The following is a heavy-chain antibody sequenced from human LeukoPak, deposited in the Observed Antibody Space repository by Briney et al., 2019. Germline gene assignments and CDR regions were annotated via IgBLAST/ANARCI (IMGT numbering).Heavy chain of an antibody. CDR3: AKEVVAVAAPNWFDP. J-gene: IGHJ5*02. CDR2: ISYDGSKK. V-gene: IGHV3-30*18. D-gene: IGHD6-19*01. Sequence: GRSLRLSCAASGFTFSIYSMHWVRQAPGKGLEWVAVISYDGSKKYYVDSVKGRFTISRDNSKNTVYLQMNSLRAEDTAVYYCAKEVVAVAAPNWFDPWGQGTLVTVSS. CDR1: GFTFSIYS.